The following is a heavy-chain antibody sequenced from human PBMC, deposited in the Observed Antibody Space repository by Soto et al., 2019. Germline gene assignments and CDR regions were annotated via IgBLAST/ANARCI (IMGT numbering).Heavy chain of an antibody. V-gene: IGHV1-46*04. D-gene: IGHD1-26*01. CDR2: INPIDGGT. Sequence: QVQLVQSGAEVKKPGASVKVSCKASGYTFTRHYVQWVRQAPGQGLEWMGMINPIDGGTNYAQKLQGRVTMTSDTSTSTVYMELSSLRSEATAVYFCAKRRGVGPTNSSFDHWGQGSLVIVSS. J-gene: IGHJ4*02. CDR3: AKRRGVGPTNSSFDH. CDR1: GYTFTRHY.